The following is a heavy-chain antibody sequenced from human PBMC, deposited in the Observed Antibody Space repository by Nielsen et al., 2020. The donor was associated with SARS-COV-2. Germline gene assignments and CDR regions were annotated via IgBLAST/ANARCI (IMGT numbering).Heavy chain of an antibody. CDR1: GYTFTSYD. CDR3: ASGYSGWAYDAFDI. CDR2: MNPNSGNT. Sequence: ASVKVSCKASGYTFTSYDINWVRQATGQGLVWMGWMNPNSGNTGYAQKFQGRVTMTRNTSISTAYMELSSLRSEDTAVYYCASGYSGWAYDAFDIWGQGTMVTVSS. J-gene: IGHJ3*02. V-gene: IGHV1-8*01. D-gene: IGHD6-19*01.